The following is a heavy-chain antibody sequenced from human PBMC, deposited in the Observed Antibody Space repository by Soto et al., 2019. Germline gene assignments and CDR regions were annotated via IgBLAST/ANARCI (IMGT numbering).Heavy chain of an antibody. CDR1: GFTFSSYW. CDR2: IKQDGSER. J-gene: IGHJ5*02. CDR3: AVYSSSSRGPFDP. D-gene: IGHD6-6*01. V-gene: IGHV3-7*01. Sequence: GGSLRLSCAASGFTFSSYWMSWVRQAPGKGLEWVANIKQDGSERYYVDSVKGRFTISRDNAKNSLYLQMNSLRAEDTAVYYCAVYSSSSRGPFDPWGQGTLVTVSS.